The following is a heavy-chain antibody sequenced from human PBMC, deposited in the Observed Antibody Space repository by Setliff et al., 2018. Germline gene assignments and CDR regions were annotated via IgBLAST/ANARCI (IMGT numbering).Heavy chain of an antibody. CDR1: GGSISGGTYY. Sequence: PSETLSLTCTVSGGSISGGTYYWTWIRQPAGKGLEWIGHWYTSGITNYNPSLKSQVTISVDTSKNQFSLKLSSVTAADTAVFFCARGQNSHHPGSWGPLYDHWGQGTQVTVSS. CDR3: ARGQNSHHPGSWGPLYDH. CDR2: WYTSGIT. J-gene: IGHJ4*02. V-gene: IGHV4-61*09. D-gene: IGHD3-10*01.